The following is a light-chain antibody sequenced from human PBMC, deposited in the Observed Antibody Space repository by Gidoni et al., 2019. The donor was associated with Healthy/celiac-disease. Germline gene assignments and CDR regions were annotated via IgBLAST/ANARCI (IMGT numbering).Light chain of an antibody. CDR1: QSFSSNY. CDR2: GAS. V-gene: IGKV3-20*01. CDR3: QQYGGSVWT. Sequence: EIVLTQSPGTLSLSPGERATLSCRASQSFSSNYLAWYQQKPGQAPRLLIYGASSRATGIPDRFSGSGSGTDYTLSISRLEPEDFAVYYCQQYGGSVWTFGQGTKVEIK. J-gene: IGKJ1*01.